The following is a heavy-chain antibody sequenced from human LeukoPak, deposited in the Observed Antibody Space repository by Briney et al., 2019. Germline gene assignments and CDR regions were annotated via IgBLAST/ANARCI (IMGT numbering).Heavy chain of an antibody. Sequence: SETLSLTCTVSGGSISSYYWSWIRQPPGKGLEWIGYIYYSGSTNYNPSLKSRVTISVDTSKNQFSLKLSSVTAADTAAYYCARDFYASGSFDYWGQGTLVTVSS. V-gene: IGHV4-59*12. CDR1: GGSISSYY. CDR2: IYYSGST. CDR3: ARDFYASGSFDY. D-gene: IGHD3-10*01. J-gene: IGHJ4*02.